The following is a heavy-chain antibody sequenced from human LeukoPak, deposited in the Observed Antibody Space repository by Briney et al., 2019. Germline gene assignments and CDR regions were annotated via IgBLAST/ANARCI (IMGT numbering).Heavy chain of an antibody. CDR1: GYSFTSYW. J-gene: IGHJ4*02. D-gene: IGHD2-2*02. Sequence: GESLKISCKGSGYSFTSYWIGWVRQMPGKGLEWMGIIYPGESDTRYSPSFQGQVTISADKSISTAYLQWSSLKASDTAMYYCARPRGYCSSTSCYIPYYFDYWGQGTLVTVSS. CDR3: ARPRGYCSSTSCYIPYYFDY. CDR2: IYPGESDT. V-gene: IGHV5-51*01.